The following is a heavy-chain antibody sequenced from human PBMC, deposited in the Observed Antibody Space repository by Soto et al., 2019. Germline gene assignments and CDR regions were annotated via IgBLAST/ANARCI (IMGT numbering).Heavy chain of an antibody. CDR2: ISGSGGST. V-gene: IGHV3-23*01. CDR1: GFTFSSDA. D-gene: IGHD6-19*01. Sequence: EVQLLDSGGGLVQPGGSLRLSCAASGFTFSSDAMSWVRQAPGKGLEWVSGISGSGGSTYYADSVKGRFTISRDNSKNTLYLQMNSLRAEDTAVYYCVKGPGPGQWLATGSYYFDYWGQGTLVTVSS. J-gene: IGHJ4*02. CDR3: VKGPGPGQWLATGSYYFDY.